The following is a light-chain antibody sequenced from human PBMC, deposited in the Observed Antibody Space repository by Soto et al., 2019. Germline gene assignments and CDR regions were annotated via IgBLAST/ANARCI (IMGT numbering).Light chain of an antibody. J-gene: IGKJ3*01. CDR1: QTISSN. V-gene: IGKV3-15*01. CDR3: QQFNNWPFT. CDR2: GAS. Sequence: ILMTQSPATLSVSPGETPTLSCLASQTISSNLAWYQQKPGQTPRLLIYGASTRATGIPARFRGSGSGTEFTLTITSLQSEDFAVYFCQQFNNWPFTFGPGTKVDIK.